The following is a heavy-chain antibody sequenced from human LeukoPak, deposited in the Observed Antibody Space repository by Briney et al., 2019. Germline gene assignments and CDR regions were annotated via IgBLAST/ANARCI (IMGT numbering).Heavy chain of an antibody. CDR1: GGSISSHY. D-gene: IGHD3-9*01. Sequence: SETLSLTCTVSGGSISSHYWSWIRQPPGKGLEWIGYIYYNGGTNYNPSLKSRVTISVDTSKTQFSLKLSSVTAADTAVYYCARHVTGYYNWYFDLWGRGTLVTVSS. J-gene: IGHJ2*01. CDR3: ARHVTGYYNWYFDL. CDR2: IYYNGGT. V-gene: IGHV4-59*08.